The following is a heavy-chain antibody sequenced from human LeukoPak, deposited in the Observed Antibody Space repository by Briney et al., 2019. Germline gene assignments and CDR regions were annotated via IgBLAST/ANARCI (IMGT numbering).Heavy chain of an antibody. CDR3: ARAGEQYSYGFYYYYYYMDV. CDR1: GGSISSYY. V-gene: IGHV4-59*01. CDR2: IYYSGST. J-gene: IGHJ6*03. Sequence: SETLSLTCTVSGGSISSYYWSWIRQPPGKGLEWIGYIYYSGSTNYNPSLKSRVTISVDTSKNQFSLKLSSVTAADTAVYYCARAGEQYSYGFYYYYYYMDVWGKGTTVTVSS. D-gene: IGHD5-18*01.